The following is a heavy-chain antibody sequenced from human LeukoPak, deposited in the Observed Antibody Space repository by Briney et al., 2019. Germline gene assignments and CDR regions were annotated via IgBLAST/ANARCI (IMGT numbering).Heavy chain of an antibody. Sequence: PGGSLRLSCAASGFIFSRDSMNWVRQAPGKGLEWVAYINGGGSPIYYADSVRGRFTISRDNAKYSLYLQMNSLRAEDTAVYYCVRDNPRCCGVIPSNIDDYWGQGTLVTVSS. V-gene: IGHV3-48*01. CDR3: VRDNPRCCGVIPSNIDDY. D-gene: IGHD2/OR15-2a*01. J-gene: IGHJ4*02. CDR2: INGGGSPI. CDR1: GFIFSRDS.